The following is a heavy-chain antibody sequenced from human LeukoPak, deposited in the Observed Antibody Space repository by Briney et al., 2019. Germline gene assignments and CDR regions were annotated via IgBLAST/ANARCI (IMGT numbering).Heavy chain of an antibody. J-gene: IGHJ4*02. CDR1: GGTFSSYA. CDR2: IIPIFGTA. D-gene: IGHD5-24*01. V-gene: IGHV1-69*13. CDR3: ARDSEMATITTYLDY. Sequence: SVTVSCKASGGTFSSYAISWVRQAPGQGLEWMGGIIPIFGTANCAQKFQGRVTITADESTSTAYMELSSLRSEDTAVYYCARDSEMATITTYLDYWGQGTLVTVSS.